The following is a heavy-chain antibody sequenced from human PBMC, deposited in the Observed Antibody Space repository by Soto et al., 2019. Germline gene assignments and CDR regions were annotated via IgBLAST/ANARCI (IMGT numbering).Heavy chain of an antibody. V-gene: IGHV4-34*10. Sequence: SETLSLTCAVYGGSFSGYYWSWIRQPPGKGLEWIGEINHSGSTNYNPSLKSRITMSVDTSKNQFSLKLNSVTAADTAVYYCARDTRGLLDYWGQGTLVTVSS. CDR1: GGSFSGYY. J-gene: IGHJ4*02. CDR3: ARDTRGLLDY. CDR2: INHSGST. D-gene: IGHD5-18*01.